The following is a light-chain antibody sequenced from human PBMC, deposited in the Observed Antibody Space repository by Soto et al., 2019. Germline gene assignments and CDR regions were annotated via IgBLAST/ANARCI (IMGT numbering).Light chain of an antibody. CDR1: QSVSSY. V-gene: IGKV3-11*01. CDR2: DAS. J-gene: IGKJ5*01. Sequence: EIVLTHSPATLSLSPGERATLSCMASQSVSSYLAWYQQKPGQAPRLLIYDASNRATGIPARFSGSGSGTDFTLTISSLEPEDFAVYYCQQRSNWRITFGQGTRLEIK. CDR3: QQRSNWRIT.